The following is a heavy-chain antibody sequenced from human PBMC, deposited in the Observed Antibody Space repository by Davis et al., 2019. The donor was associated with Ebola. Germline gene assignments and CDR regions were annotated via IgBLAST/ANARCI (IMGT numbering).Heavy chain of an antibody. D-gene: IGHD5-24*01. J-gene: IGHJ4*02. CDR3: ARGTNGYNPGGYFDS. Sequence: PGGSLRLSCKDSGNSFTSHWIGWVRQMPGKGLEWMGIIYTGDSDTRYSPSFQGQVTISADKSTKTAFLQWSSLKASDTGIYYCARGTNGYNPGGYFDSWGQGTLVTVSS. CDR2: IYTGDSDT. V-gene: IGHV5-51*01. CDR1: GNSFTSHW.